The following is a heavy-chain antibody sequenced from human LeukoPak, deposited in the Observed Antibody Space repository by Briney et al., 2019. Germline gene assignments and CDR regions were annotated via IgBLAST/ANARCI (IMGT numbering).Heavy chain of an antibody. D-gene: IGHD2-2*01. CDR2: IYYSGST. CDR1: GGSISSYY. Sequence: SETLSLTCTVSGGSISSYYWSWIRQPPGKGLEWIGYIYYSGSTNYNPSLTSRVPISVHTSKNKLYLMLSSMTAADTAVYYWARVRCSSTSCYDGLPFDYWGQGTLVTVSS. J-gene: IGHJ4*02. V-gene: IGHV4-59*01. CDR3: ARVRCSSTSCYDGLPFDY.